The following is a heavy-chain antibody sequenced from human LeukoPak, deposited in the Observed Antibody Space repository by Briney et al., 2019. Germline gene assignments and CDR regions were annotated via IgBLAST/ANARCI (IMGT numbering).Heavy chain of an antibody. J-gene: IGHJ4*02. CDR2: INPNSGGT. Sequence: ASVKVSCKASGYTFTGYYMHWVRQAPGQGLEWMGWINPNSGGTNYAQKFQGRVTMTRDTSISTAYMELSRLRSDDTAVYYCAREFSSSGCPHYWGQGTLVTVSS. CDR1: GYTFTGYY. CDR3: AREFSSSGCPHY. D-gene: IGHD3-22*01. V-gene: IGHV1-2*02.